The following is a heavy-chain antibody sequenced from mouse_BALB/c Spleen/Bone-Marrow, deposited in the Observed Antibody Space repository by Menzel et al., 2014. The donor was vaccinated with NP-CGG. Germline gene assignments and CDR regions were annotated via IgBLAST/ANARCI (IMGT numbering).Heavy chain of an antibody. D-gene: IGHD2-4*01. CDR1: GFTFSNYG. V-gene: IGHV5-6*01. J-gene: IGHJ2*01. CDR2: ITSGGSYP. CDR3: ARTYEHDLDY. Sequence: EVQVVGSGEDLVKPGGSLILSCAASGFTFSNYGMSWVRQTPDKKLEWVATITSGGSYPYYPDSVKGRFTISRDNAKNTLYLQLSSLKSEDTAMYDCARTYEHDLDYWGQGTTRTVSS.